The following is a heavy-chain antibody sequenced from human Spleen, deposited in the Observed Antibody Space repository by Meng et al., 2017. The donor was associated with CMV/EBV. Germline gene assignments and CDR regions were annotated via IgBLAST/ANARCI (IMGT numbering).Heavy chain of an antibody. CDR1: GFTFSSYS. V-gene: IGHV3-21*01. D-gene: IGHD3-10*01. Sequence: GESLKISCAASGFTFSSYSMNWVRQAPGKGLEWVSSISSSSSYIYYADSVKGRFTISRDNSKKSLFLQIHSLRAEDTAVYYCARARPMVRGNFPYNYYGMDVWGQGTTVTVSS. CDR3: ARARPMVRGNFPYNYYGMDV. J-gene: IGHJ6*02. CDR2: ISSSSSYI.